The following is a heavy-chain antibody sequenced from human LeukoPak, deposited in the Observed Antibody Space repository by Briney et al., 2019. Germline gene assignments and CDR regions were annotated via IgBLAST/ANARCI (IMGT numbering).Heavy chain of an antibody. D-gene: IGHD6-13*01. CDR2: IYYSGST. CDR1: GGSISSYY. CDR3: ARVGSSSSWTPFDY. V-gene: IGHV4-59*01. J-gene: IGHJ4*02. Sequence: PSETLFLTCTVSGGSISSYYWSWIRQPPGKGLEWIGYIYYSGSTNYNPSLKSRVTISVDTSKNQFSLKLSSVTAADTAVYYCARVGSSSSWTPFDYWGQGTLVTVSS.